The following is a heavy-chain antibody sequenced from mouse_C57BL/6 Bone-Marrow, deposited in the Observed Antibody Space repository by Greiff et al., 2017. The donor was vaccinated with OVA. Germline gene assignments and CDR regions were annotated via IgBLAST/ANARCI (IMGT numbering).Heavy chain of an antibody. Sequence: QVQLKESGAELVRPGASVTLSCKASGYTFTDYEMHWVKQTPVHGLDWIGAIDPETGGPAYNPKFKGKAILTADKSSSTAYMERRSLTSEDSAVYYCTRWGGGCEGDYWGQGTTLTVSS. CDR1: GYTFTDYE. CDR2: IDPETGGP. J-gene: IGHJ2*01. V-gene: IGHV1-15*01. CDR3: TRWGGGCEGDY.